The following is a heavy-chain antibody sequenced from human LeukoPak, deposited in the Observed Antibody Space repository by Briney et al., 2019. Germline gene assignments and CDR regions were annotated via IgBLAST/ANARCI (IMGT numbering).Heavy chain of an antibody. J-gene: IGHJ4*02. V-gene: IGHV4-59*01. D-gene: IGHD5-24*01. Sequence: SETLSLTCTVSGGSISSYYWSWIRQPPGKGLEWIGYIYYSGSTNYNPSLKSRVTISVDTSKNQFSLKLSSVTAADTAVYYCAREGNPGRDGYRAGLGYWGQGTLVTVSS. CDR3: AREGNPGRDGYRAGLGY. CDR1: GGSISSYY. CDR2: IYYSGST.